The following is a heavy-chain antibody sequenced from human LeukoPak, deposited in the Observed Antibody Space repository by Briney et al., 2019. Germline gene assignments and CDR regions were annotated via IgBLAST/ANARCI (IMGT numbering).Heavy chain of an antibody. J-gene: IGHJ4*02. CDR3: AKDQWHSSSLAGFDY. D-gene: IGHD6-13*01. Sequence: PGGSLRLSCAASGFTFSSYAMRWVRQAPGKGLEWVSAISGSGGSTYYADSVKGRFTISRDNSKNTLYLQMNSLRAEHTAVYYCAKDQWHSSSLAGFDYWGQGTLVTVSS. CDR1: GFTFSSYA. CDR2: ISGSGGST. V-gene: IGHV3-23*01.